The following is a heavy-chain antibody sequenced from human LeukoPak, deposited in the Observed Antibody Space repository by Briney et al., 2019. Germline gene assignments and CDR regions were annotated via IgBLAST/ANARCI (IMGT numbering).Heavy chain of an antibody. D-gene: IGHD1-26*01. CDR1: GFTFGDYG. J-gene: IGHJ5*02. Sequence: GRSLRLSCAVSGFTFGDYGMHWVRQAPGKGLEWVTGISWNSGSIGYADSAKGRFTISRDNAKNSLYLQMNSLRPEDTALYYCAKDTSGSYYGGWFDPWGQGTLVTVSS. CDR2: ISWNSGSI. V-gene: IGHV3-9*01. CDR3: AKDTSGSYYGGWFDP.